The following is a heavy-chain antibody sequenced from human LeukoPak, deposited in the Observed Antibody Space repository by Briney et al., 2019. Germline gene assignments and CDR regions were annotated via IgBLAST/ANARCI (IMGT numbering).Heavy chain of an antibody. J-gene: IGHJ4*02. CDR1: GFTFGDYA. CDR2: IRSKAYGGTT. Sequence: KTGGSLRLSCTASGFTFGDYAMSWFRQAPGKGLEWVGFIRSKAYGGTTEYAASVKGRFTISRDDSKSIAHLQMNSLKTEDTAVHYCTLALYTTYYYDSSGYYPPPDYWGQGTLVTVSS. D-gene: IGHD3-22*01. V-gene: IGHV3-49*05. CDR3: TLALYTTYYYDSSGYYPPPDY.